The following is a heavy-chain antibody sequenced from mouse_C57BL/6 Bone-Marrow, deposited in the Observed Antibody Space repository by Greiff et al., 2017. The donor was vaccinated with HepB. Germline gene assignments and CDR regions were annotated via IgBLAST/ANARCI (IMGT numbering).Heavy chain of an antibody. D-gene: IGHD1-1*01. V-gene: IGHV1-81*01. CDR1: GYTFTSYG. J-gene: IGHJ2*01. CDR2: IYPRSGNT. Sequence: VKLQESGAELARPGASVKLSCKASGYTFTSYGISWVKQRPGQGLEWIGEIYPRSGNTYYNEKFKGKATLTADKSSSTAYMELRSLTSEDSAVYFCARGTSHYYGSSWYYFDDWGQGTTLTVSS. CDR3: ARGTSHYYGSSWYYFDD.